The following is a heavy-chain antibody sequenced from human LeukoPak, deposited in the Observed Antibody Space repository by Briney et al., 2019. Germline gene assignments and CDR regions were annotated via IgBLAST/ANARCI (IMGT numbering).Heavy chain of an antibody. J-gene: IGHJ4*02. D-gene: IGHD6-13*01. CDR3: ARKHRIAAAIPFDY. V-gene: IGHV1-2*02. CDR1: GYTFTGYY. Sequence: ASVKVSCKASGYTFTGYYMHWVRQAPGQGLEWMGWINPNSGGTNYAQKFQSRVTMTRDTSISTAYMELSRLRSDDTAVYYCARKHRIAAAIPFDYWGQGTLVTVSS. CDR2: INPNSGGT.